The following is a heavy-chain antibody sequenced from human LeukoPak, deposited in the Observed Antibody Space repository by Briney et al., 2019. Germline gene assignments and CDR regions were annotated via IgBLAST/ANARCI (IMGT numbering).Heavy chain of an antibody. CDR2: IKQDGSEK. CDR3: ARGQSGYSDSWYVL. D-gene: IGHD6-13*01. J-gene: IGHJ4*02. Sequence: PGGSLRLSCAASGFTFSSYWMSWVRQAPGKGLEWVANIKQDGSEKYYVDSVKGRFTISRDNAKNSLYLQMNSLRAEDTAVYYCARGQSGYSDSWYVLWGQGTLVTVSS. V-gene: IGHV3-7*01. CDR1: GFTFSSYW.